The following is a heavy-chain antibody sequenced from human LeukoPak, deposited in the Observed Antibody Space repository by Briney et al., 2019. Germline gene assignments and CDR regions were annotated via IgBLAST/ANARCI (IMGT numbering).Heavy chain of an antibody. J-gene: IGHJ4*02. Sequence: GGSLRLSCAASGFTVSSNYMSWVRQAPGKGLEWVSVIYSGGSTYYADSVKGRFTISRDNSKNTLYLQMNSLRAEDTAVYYCARVYGSGSYYRDYWGQGTLVTVSS. CDR1: GFTVSSNY. D-gene: IGHD3-10*01. V-gene: IGHV3-53*01. CDR2: IYSGGST. CDR3: ARVYGSGSYYRDY.